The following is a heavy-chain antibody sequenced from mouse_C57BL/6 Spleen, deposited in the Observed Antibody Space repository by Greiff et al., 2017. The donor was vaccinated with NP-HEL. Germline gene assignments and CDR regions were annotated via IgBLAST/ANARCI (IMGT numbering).Heavy chain of an antibody. Sequence: VQLQQSGPELVKPGASVKISCKASGYAFSSSWMNWVKQRPGKGLEWIGRIYPGDGDTNYNRKFKGKATLTADKSSSTAYLQLSSLTSEDSAVYFCAGGSNQYWYFEVWGTGTTVTVSS. CDR3: AGGSNQYWYFEV. CDR2: IYPGDGDT. V-gene: IGHV1-82*01. CDR1: GYAFSSSW. J-gene: IGHJ1*03. D-gene: IGHD1-1*01.